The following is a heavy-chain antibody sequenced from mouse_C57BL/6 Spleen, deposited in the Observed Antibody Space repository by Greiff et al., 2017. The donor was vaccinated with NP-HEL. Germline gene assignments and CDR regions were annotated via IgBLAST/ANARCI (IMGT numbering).Heavy chain of an antibody. Sequence: DVKLVESGEGLVKPGGSLKLSCAASGFTFSSYAMSWVRQTPEKRLEWVAYISSGGDYIYYADTVKGRFTISRDNARNTLYLQMSSLKAEDTAMYYCTRGGGGDYYGRGYFDYWGQGTTLTVSS. D-gene: IGHD1-1*01. CDR3: TRGGGGDYYGRGYFDY. J-gene: IGHJ2*01. V-gene: IGHV5-9-1*02. CDR1: GFTFSSYA. CDR2: ISSGGDYI.